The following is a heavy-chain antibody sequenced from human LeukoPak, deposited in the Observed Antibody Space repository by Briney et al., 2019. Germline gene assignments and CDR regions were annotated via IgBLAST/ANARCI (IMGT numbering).Heavy chain of an antibody. J-gene: IGHJ6*03. CDR1: GGTFSSYA. CDR3: ARDRETGTSRYYYYMDV. V-gene: IGHV1-69*05. D-gene: IGHD1-1*01. Sequence: SVKVSCKASGGTFSSYAISWVRQAPGQGLEWMGGIIPIFGIANYAQKFRGRVTITTDESTSTAYMELSSLRSEDTAVYYCARDRETGTSRYYYYMDVWGKGTTVTVSS. CDR2: IIPIFGIA.